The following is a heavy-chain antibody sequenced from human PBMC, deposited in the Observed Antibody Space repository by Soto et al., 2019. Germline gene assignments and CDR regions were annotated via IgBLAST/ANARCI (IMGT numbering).Heavy chain of an antibody. Sequence: QVQLVESGGGVVQPGRSLRLSCAASGFTFSSYGMHWVRQAPGKGLEWVAVISYDGSNKYYADSVKGRFTISRDNSKNTLYLQMNSLRAEDTAVYYCASWFGELPYYYYCMDVWGQGTTVTVSS. D-gene: IGHD3-10*01. V-gene: IGHV3-30*03. J-gene: IGHJ6*02. CDR2: ISYDGSNK. CDR1: GFTFSSYG. CDR3: ASWFGELPYYYYCMDV.